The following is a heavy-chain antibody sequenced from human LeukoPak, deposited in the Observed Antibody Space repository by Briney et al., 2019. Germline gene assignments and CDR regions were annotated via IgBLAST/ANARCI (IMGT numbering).Heavy chain of an antibody. CDR2: MNPRGGT. CDR3: ARGDVGPRLGY. V-gene: IGHV4-34*01. D-gene: IGHD1-26*01. CDR1: GGSFSGYY. Sequence: PSETLSLTCAVYGGSFSGYYWSWIRQAPGKGLEWIAEMNPRGGTDYTPSLKSRVTISVDTSKNRFSLTMASVTAADTAVYYCARGDVGPRLGYWGQGTLVTVSS. J-gene: IGHJ4*02.